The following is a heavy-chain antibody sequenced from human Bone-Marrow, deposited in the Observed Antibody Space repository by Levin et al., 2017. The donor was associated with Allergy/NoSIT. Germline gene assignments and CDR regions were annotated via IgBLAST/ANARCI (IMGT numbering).Heavy chain of an antibody. CDR3: AGQYYDFAFDP. J-gene: IGHJ5*02. Sequence: SETLSLTCTVSGGSISTGGYYWSWIRQHPERGLEWIGYIHYGGNTYYSPSLKSRATIAVDTSKDQFSLRLTSVTAADTATYYCAGQYYDFAFDPWGRGILVTVSA. D-gene: IGHD3/OR15-3a*01. V-gene: IGHV4-31*03. CDR2: IHYGGNT. CDR1: GGSISTGGYY.